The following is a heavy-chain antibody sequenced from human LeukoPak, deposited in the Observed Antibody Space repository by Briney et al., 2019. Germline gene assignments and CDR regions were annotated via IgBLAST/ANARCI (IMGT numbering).Heavy chain of an antibody. CDR1: RGSISGSSYY. V-gene: IGHV4-39*01. CDR2: IFYSGST. J-gene: IGHJ4*02. D-gene: IGHD6-19*01. CDR3: ARAGRFRSSGWF. Sequence: SETLSLTCTVSRGSISGSSYYWGWIRQPPGKGLEWIGSIFYSGSTYYNPSLKTRVTISVDMSKNQFSLRLSSVTAADTAVYYCARAGRFRSSGWFWGQGTLVTVSS.